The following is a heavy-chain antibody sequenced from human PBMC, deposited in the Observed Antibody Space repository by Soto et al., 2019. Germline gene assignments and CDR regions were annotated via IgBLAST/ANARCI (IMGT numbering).Heavy chain of an antibody. CDR3: VKDPKATGTHY. Sequence: QVQLVESGGGVVQPGRSLRLSCAASGFTISSYGMHWVRQAPGKGLEWVAVITYDGSNKYYADSVKGRFSISRDNSRNTLYLQMHSLRAEDTAAYYCVKDPKATGTHYWGRGTLVTVSS. J-gene: IGHJ4*02. V-gene: IGHV3-30*18. CDR1: GFTISSYG. CDR2: ITYDGSNK. D-gene: IGHD1-1*01.